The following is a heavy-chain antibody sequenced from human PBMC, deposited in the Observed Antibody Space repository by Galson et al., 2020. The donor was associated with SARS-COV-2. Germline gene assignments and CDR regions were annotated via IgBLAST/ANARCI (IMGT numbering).Heavy chain of an antibody. Sequence: GGSLRLSCEASGFIFSSYGMHWVRQAPGKGLEWVAVIWYDGSNKYYADSVKGRFTISRDNSKNTLYLQMNSLRAEDTAVYYCARSALWFGELLSYMDVWGKGTTVTVSS. CDR2: IWYDGSNK. J-gene: IGHJ6*03. D-gene: IGHD3-10*01. CDR1: GFIFSSYG. V-gene: IGHV3-33*08. CDR3: ARSALWFGELLSYMDV.